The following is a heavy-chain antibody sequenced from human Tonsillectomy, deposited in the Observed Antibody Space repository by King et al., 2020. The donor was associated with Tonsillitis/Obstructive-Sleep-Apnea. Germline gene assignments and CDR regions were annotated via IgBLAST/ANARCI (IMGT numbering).Heavy chain of an antibody. CDR2: IYGGGST. CDR3: AGSEGGFRD. V-gene: IGHV3-53*04. D-gene: IGHD3-16*01. CDR1: GLSVSTNY. J-gene: IGHJ4*02. Sequence: VQLVESGGGLVQPGESLRLSCAASGLSVSTNYMSWVRQAPGKGLEWVSVIYGGGSTYYADSVKVRFTISRHNSKNTFYLQMNSLRVEDTAVYYCAGSEGGFRDWGQGTLLTVSS.